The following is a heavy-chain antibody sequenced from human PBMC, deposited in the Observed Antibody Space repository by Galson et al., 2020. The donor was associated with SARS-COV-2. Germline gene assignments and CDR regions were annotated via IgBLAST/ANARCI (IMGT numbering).Heavy chain of an antibody. CDR1: GFTFSGYW. CDR2: IKQDGSER. J-gene: IGHJ4*02. D-gene: IGHD6-19*01. V-gene: IGHV3-7*03. CDR3: ARGQWLIGIY. Sequence: GGSLRLSCEASGFTFSGYWMSWVRQAPGKGLEWLANIKQDGSERYYVDSVKGRFTISRDNAKNSLYLQMNSLRAEDTAVYYCARGQWLIGIYWGQGTLVTVSS.